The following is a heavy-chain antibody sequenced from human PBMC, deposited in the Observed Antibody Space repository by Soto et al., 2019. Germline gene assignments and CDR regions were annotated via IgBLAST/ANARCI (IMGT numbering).Heavy chain of an antibody. CDR1: VFTFNNSA. V-gene: IGHV3-23*01. CDR2: IRASGSRT. J-gene: IGHJ3*01. CDR3: AKDPNGDYVGGFDF. Sequence: EVHLLESGGGLVQPGGSLRLSCAASVFTFNNSAMSWVSKATGKWLGWVSGIRASGSRTYYADSVKGRFTISRDMSKNMLSLQMNRLRVEDTDVYFCAKDPNGDYVGGFDFGGQGTMVTVSS. D-gene: IGHD4-17*01.